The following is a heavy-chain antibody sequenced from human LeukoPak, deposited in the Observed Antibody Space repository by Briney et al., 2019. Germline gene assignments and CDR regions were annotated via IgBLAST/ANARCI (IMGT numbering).Heavy chain of an antibody. D-gene: IGHD6-13*01. CDR1: EFTFSSYW. J-gene: IGHJ4*02. V-gene: IGHV3-23*01. Sequence: GGSLRLSCAASEFTFSSYWMSWVRQAPGKGLEWVSAISGSGGSTYYADSVKGRFTISRDNSKNTLYLQMNSLRAEDTAVYYCAKDRLSIAAAPETFDYWGQGTLVTVSS. CDR2: ISGSGGST. CDR3: AKDRLSIAAAPETFDY.